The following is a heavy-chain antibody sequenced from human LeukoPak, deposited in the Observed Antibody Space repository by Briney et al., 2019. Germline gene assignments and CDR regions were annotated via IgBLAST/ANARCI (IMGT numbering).Heavy chain of an antibody. J-gene: IGHJ4*02. Sequence: ASVNVSCKASVYTFTSHYLHWVRQAPGQGPEWMGIINPSGGSTRYAQKFQGRVTITRDKSTSTVYMELSSLRSEDTAVYYYARARENDYLSYWGQGTLVTVSS. CDR3: ARARENDYLSY. CDR1: VYTFTSHY. CDR2: INPSGGST. V-gene: IGHV1-46*01.